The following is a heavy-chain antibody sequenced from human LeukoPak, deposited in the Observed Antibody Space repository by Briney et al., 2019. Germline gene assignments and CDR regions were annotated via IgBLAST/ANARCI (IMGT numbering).Heavy chain of an antibody. CDR3: AGGGASVSIDY. D-gene: IGHD3-3*02. CDR2: ISAYNGNT. Sequence: GASVKDSCKASGYTFTNYGISWVRQAPGQGLEWMGWISAYNGNTHYAQKLQDRVTMTTDTSTSTAYMELRSLRSDDTAVYYWAGGGASVSIDYWGQGTLATVSS. V-gene: IGHV1-18*04. CDR1: GYTFTNYG. J-gene: IGHJ4*02.